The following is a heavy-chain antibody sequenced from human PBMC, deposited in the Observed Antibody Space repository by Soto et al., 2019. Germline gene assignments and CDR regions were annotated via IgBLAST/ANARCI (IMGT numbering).Heavy chain of an antibody. V-gene: IGHV4-59*01. CDR1: GGSISGYY. CDR2: IHYNGGT. D-gene: IGHD4-17*01. Sequence: PSETLSLTCTVSGGSISGYYWSWIRQLPGKGLEWIGYIHYNGGTSYSPSLKSRVTVSVDTSKNQFSLKLSSVTAADTAVYYCARNHSGDPPLKNWFDHWRQGSLVTVPS. CDR3: ARNHSGDPPLKNWFDH. J-gene: IGHJ5*02.